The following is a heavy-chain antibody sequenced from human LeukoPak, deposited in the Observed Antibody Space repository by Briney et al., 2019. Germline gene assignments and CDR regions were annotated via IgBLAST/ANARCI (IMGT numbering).Heavy chain of an antibody. V-gene: IGHV4-34*01. CDR2: INHSGST. CDR1: GGSFSGYY. J-gene: IGHJ6*02. CDR3: ARGFRVRGALYYYYYGMDV. D-gene: IGHD3-10*01. Sequence: SETLSLTCAVYGGSFSGYYWSWIRQPPGKGLDWIGEINHSGSTNYNPSLKSRVTISVDTSKNQFSLKLSSVTAADTAVYYCARGFRVRGALYYYYYGMDVWGQGTTVTVSS.